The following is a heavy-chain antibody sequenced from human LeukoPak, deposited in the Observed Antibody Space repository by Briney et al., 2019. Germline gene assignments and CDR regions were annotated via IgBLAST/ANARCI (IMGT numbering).Heavy chain of an antibody. J-gene: IGHJ4*02. CDR3: AGRPGVVITYFDY. V-gene: IGHV1-69*13. D-gene: IGHD3-22*01. CDR1: GGTFSSYA. CDR2: IIPIFGTA. Sequence: ASVKVSCKASGGTFSSYAISWVRQAPGQGLEWMGGIIPIFGTANYAQKFQGRVTITADESTSTAYMELSSLRSEDTAVYYYAGRPGVVITYFDYWGQGTLVTVSS.